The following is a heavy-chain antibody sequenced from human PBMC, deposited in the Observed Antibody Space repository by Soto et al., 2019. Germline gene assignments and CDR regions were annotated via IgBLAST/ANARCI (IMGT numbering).Heavy chain of an antibody. CDR1: GYTFTGYY. CDR2: INPNSGGT. V-gene: IGHV1-2*02. CDR3: ARSRVITICGVVTDPIFDY. D-gene: IGHD3-3*01. J-gene: IGHJ4*02. Sequence: EASVKVSCKASGYTFTGYYMHWVRQAPGQGLEWMGWINPNSGGTNYAQKFQGRVTMTRDTSISTAYMELSRLRSDDTAVYYCARSRVITICGVVTDPIFDYWGQGTLVTVSS.